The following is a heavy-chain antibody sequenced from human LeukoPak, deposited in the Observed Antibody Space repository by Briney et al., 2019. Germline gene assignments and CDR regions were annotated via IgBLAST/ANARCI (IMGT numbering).Heavy chain of an antibody. CDR2: IYYSGST. V-gene: IGHV4-59*01. CDR3: ARATNYDYVWGSYRLYYFDY. CDR1: GGSISSYY. J-gene: IGHJ4*02. D-gene: IGHD3-16*02. Sequence: SETLSLTCTVSGGSISSYYWGWIRQPPGKGLEWIGGIYYSGSTNYNPSLKSRVTISVDTSKNQFSLKLSPVTAADTAVYYCARATNYDYVWGSYRLYYFDYWGQGTLVTVSS.